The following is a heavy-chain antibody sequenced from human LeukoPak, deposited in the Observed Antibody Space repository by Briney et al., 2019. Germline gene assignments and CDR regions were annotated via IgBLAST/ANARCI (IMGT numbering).Heavy chain of an antibody. D-gene: IGHD6-13*01. Sequence: PSETLSLTCTVFGASMSDSSPYWAWIRQSPGKGLEWIGEINHSGSTNYNPSLKSRVTISVDTSKNQFSLKLSSVTAADTAVYYCARGTAAGTPHFDYWGQGTLVTVSS. CDR3: ARGTAAGTPHFDY. CDR2: INHSGST. CDR1: GASMSDSSPY. V-gene: IGHV4-39*07. J-gene: IGHJ4*02.